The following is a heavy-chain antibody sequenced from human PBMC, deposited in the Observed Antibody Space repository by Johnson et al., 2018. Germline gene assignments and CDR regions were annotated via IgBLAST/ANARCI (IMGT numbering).Heavy chain of an antibody. V-gene: IGHV4-59*01. CDR2: VYYSGST. D-gene: IGHD5-18*01. J-gene: IGHJ3*02. CDR1: GFTFIDYY. CDR3: ATMKHSYGYVTAFDI. Sequence: QVQLVQSGGGLVKPGGSLRLSCVASGFTFIDYYMSWIRQAPGKGLEWIGYVYYSGSTSYNPSLKSRSTIPLDRSNNQFSLKLSSVTAAVTAVYYCATMKHSYGYVTAFDIWDQGTTVTVS.